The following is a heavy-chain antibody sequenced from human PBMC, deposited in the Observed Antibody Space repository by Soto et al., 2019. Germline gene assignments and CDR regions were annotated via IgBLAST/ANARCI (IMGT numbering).Heavy chain of an antibody. D-gene: IGHD1-1*01. V-gene: IGHV1-69*12. J-gene: IGHJ3*02. CDR1: GGTFSSFV. CDR3: ARDRPDVTGTKAFDI. CDR2: IIPMFDRT. Sequence: QVQLVQSGAEVKKPGSSVKVSCKASGGTFSSFVISWVRQAPGQGLEWMGGIIPMFDRTEYAQRFQGRVTITADEVTSTVYMEVNSLTYEDTAVYYCARDRPDVTGTKAFDIWGQGTMVTVSS.